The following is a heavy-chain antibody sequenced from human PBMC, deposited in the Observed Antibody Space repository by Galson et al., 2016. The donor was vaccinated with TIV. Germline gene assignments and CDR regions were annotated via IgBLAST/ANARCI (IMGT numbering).Heavy chain of an antibody. J-gene: IGHJ6*02. CDR2: ISSGGST. CDR1: GFSVNSNY. CDR3: ARDRRHCGNECYLYYYYGMDV. Sequence: SLRLSCAASGFSVNSNYMSWVRQAPGKGLEWVSIISSGGSTNYVDSVKGRFTISRDYSKNTLFLQMNSLRAGDSAVYYCARDRRHCGNECYLYYYYGMDVWGPGTTVTVSS. D-gene: IGHD2-21*01. V-gene: IGHV3-66*02.